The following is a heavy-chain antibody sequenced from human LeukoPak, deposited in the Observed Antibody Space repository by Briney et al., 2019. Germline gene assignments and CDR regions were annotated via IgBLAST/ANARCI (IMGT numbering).Heavy chain of an antibody. V-gene: IGHV3-20*04. D-gene: IGHD1-26*01. CDR2: INWNGGTT. J-gene: IGHJ4*02. CDR1: GLTFDDYG. Sequence: GGSLRLSCVASGLTFDDYGMSWVRQAPGKGLEWVPGINWNGGTTTYADSVKGRFTISRDNAKNSLYLQMNSLRVEDTAFYYCARNSGANVYTYSFQYWGRGTLVTVSS. CDR3: ARNSGANVYTYSFQY.